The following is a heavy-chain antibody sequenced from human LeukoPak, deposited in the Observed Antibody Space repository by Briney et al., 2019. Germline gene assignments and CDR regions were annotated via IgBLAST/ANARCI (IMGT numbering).Heavy chain of an antibody. CDR2: IYTGGST. CDR1: GFTVSSNY. D-gene: IGHD2-21*02. Sequence: GGSLRLSCAASGFTVSSNYMNWVRQAPGKGLEWVSVIYTGGSTYYADSVKGRFTISRDNSKNTLYLQMNSLRAGDTAVYYCAKDRRVARIVVVTARNAFDYWGQGTLVTVSS. J-gene: IGHJ4*02. CDR3: AKDRRVARIVVVTARNAFDY. V-gene: IGHV3-53*01.